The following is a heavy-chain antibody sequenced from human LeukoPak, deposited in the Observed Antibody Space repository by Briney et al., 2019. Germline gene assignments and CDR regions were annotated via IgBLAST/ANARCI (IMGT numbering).Heavy chain of an antibody. J-gene: IGHJ4*02. D-gene: IGHD3-16*01. CDR3: AKALYGEPIIDY. V-gene: IGHV3-23*01. CDR2: ISGSGGGT. Sequence: QPGGSLRLSCAASGFTFSIYAMSWVRQAPGKGLEWVSAISGSGGGTYAADSVTGRFTISRDNSRNTLFLQMNDLRVEDTAVYYCAKALYGEPIIDYWGQGTLVTVSS. CDR1: GFTFSIYA.